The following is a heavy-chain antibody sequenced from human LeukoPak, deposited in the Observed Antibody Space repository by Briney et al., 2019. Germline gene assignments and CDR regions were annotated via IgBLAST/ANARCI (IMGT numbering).Heavy chain of an antibody. Sequence: SETLSLTCAVYGGSFSGYYWSWIRQPPGKGLEWIGSIYHSGSTYYNPSLKSRVTISVDTSKNQFSLKLSSVTAADTAVYYCAREESGATASFFNIWGQGTMVTVSS. CDR2: IYHSGST. V-gene: IGHV4-34*01. CDR3: AREESGATASFFNI. J-gene: IGHJ3*02. CDR1: GGSFSGYY. D-gene: IGHD4-17*01.